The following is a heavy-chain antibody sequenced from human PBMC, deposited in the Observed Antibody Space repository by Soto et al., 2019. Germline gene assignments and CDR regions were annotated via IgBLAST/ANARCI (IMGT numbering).Heavy chain of an antibody. D-gene: IGHD5-12*01. J-gene: IGHJ4*02. Sequence: SETLSLTCTVSGGSISSYYWTWIRQPPGKGLEWIGYIYYSGSTYYNPSLKSRVTISVDTSKNQFSLKLSSVTAADTAVYYCARVYRAATSRKAVNFDYWGQGTLVTVSS. CDR2: IYYSGST. CDR3: ARVYRAATSRKAVNFDY. CDR1: GGSISSYY. V-gene: IGHV4-59*06.